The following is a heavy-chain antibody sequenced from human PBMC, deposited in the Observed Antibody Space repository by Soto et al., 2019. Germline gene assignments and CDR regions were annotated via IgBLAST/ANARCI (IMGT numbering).Heavy chain of an antibody. CDR2: IIPIFGTA. V-gene: IGHV1-69*12. J-gene: IGHJ4*02. CDR1: GGTFSSYA. CDR3: ASPVASYGSANFDY. Sequence: QVQLVQSGAEVKKPGSSVKVSCKASGGTFSSYAISWVRQAPGQGLEWMGGIIPIFGTANYAQKFQGRVTITADEXXSTAYMELSSLRSEDTAVYYCASPVASYGSANFDYWGQGTLVTVSS. D-gene: IGHD5-18*01.